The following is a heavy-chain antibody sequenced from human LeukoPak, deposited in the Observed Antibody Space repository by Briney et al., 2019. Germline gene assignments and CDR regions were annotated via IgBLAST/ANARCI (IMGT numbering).Heavy chain of an antibody. D-gene: IGHD4-23*01. CDR1: RYTFTSSG. CDR3: ARSEGGNLWNYFDY. Sequence: ASVKVSCKASRYTFTSSGISWVRQAPGQGLEWMGWISGYTGNTNYAQKLQARVTMTIDTSTSTAYMELRSLRSDDTAVYYCARSEGGNLWNYFDYWGQGTLVTVSS. CDR2: ISGYTGNT. V-gene: IGHV1-18*01. J-gene: IGHJ4*02.